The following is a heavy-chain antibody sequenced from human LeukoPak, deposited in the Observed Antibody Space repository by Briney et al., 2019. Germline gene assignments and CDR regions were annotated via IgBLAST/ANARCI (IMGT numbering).Heavy chain of an antibody. V-gene: IGHV4-34*01. CDR3: IPSPLLNWFDP. CDR2: SNHSGST. J-gene: IGHJ5*02. D-gene: IGHD2-21*01. CDR1: GGSFSGYY. Sequence: SETLSLTCAVYGGSFSGYYWSWIRQPPGKGLEWIGESNHSGSTNHNLSLKSRLTISVDTSKNPSSLKLRSVTAADTAVYYCIPSPLLNWFDPWGQGTLVTVSS.